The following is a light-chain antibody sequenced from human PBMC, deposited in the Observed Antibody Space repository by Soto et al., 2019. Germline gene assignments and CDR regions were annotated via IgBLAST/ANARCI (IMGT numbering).Light chain of an antibody. Sequence: DIQLTQSPSSLSASVVDRFTMTCRASETISTFLNWYQHKPGKAPRLLISAASRLQSGVPPRFSGSGSGTEFTLTINSLRPEDFASYYCQQSYSSSPITFGPGTRLEIK. CDR3: QQSYSSSPIT. CDR1: ETISTF. CDR2: AAS. V-gene: IGKV1-39*01. J-gene: IGKJ5*01.